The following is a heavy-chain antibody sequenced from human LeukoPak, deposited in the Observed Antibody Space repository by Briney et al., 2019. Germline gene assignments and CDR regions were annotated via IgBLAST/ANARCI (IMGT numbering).Heavy chain of an antibody. CDR2: IYFSGAT. J-gene: IGHJ6*02. V-gene: IGHV4-59*01. CDR3: AREDPQTTVPEGLDV. CDR1: GGSLSRYY. D-gene: IGHD4-17*01. Sequence: PSETLSLTCTVSGGSLSRYYWSWLRQSPVKGLEWIGYIYFSGATNYNPSLKSRVTISVDTSKNQFSLKLSSVTAADTAVYYCAREDPQTTVPEGLDVWGQGTTVAVSS.